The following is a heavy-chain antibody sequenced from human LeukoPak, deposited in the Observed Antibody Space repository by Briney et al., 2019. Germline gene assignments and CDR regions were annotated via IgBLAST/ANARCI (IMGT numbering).Heavy chain of an antibody. CDR2: ISGSGST. D-gene: IGHD2-21*01. J-gene: IGHJ3*01. V-gene: IGHV4-4*07. CDR3: ASDYSSDSEGFDF. Sequence: PSETLSLTCSVSGDSISYFYWSWIRQAAGKGLEWIGRISGSGSTDYNASLKSRVTMSVDTSKNQLSLKVISVTAADTAVYYCASDYSSDSEGFDFWGHGTMVTVSS. CDR1: GDSISYFY.